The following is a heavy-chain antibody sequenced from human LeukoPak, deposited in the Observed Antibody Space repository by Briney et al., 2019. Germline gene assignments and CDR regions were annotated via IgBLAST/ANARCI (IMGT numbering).Heavy chain of an antibody. D-gene: IGHD2-15*01. Sequence: GGSLRLSCAASGFTFSSYAMSWVRQAPGKGLEWVSAISGSGGSTYYADFVKGRFTISRDNSKNTLYLQMNSLRAEDTAVYYCAKVKDMVLSHFDYWGQGTLVTVSS. V-gene: IGHV3-23*01. J-gene: IGHJ4*02. CDR1: GFTFSSYA. CDR2: ISGSGGST. CDR3: AKVKDMVLSHFDY.